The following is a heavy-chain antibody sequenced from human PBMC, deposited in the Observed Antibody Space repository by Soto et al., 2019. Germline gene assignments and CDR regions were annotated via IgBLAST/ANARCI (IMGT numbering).Heavy chain of an antibody. CDR3: ATMGGSG. Sequence: EVQLVEPGGDLVQPGESLRLSCAVSGSSGFTFSSYWMTWVRQSPGKGLEWVANINQAGSAKNYVDSVKGRFVISRDNAKNSLYLQMNSLRVEDTAVYFCATMGGSGWGQGTMVTVSS. V-gene: IGHV3-7*01. CDR1: GFTFSSYW. CDR2: INQAGSAK. J-gene: IGHJ3*01. D-gene: IGHD3-10*01.